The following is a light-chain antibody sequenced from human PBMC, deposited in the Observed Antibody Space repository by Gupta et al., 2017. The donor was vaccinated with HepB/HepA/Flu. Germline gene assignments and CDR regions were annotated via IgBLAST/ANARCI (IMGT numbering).Light chain of an antibody. CDR2: ATS. Sequence: DIQLTQSPSSLSASVGDRVTVTCRASESISGTLNWYQQKPGKAPRLLIFATSYLQSGVPSRFSGSGSVTDYTLTISRLEPDDFATYYCQQTFSSPGTFGGGTKVEIK. V-gene: IGKV1-39*01. CDR1: ESISGT. CDR3: QQTFSSPGT. J-gene: IGKJ4*01.